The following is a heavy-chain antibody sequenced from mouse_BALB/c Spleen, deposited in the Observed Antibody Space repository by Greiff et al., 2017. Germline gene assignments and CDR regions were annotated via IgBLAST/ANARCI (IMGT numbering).Heavy chain of an antibody. D-gene: IGHD2-1*01. CDR1: GDSITSGY. J-gene: IGHJ4*01. Sequence: EVQVVESGPSLVKPSQTLSLTCSVTGDSITSGYWNWIRKFPGNKLEYMGYISYSGSTYYNPSLKSRISITRDTSKNQYYLQLNSVTTEDTATYYCARYLLSLYAMDYWGQGTSVTVSS. CDR3: ARYLLSLYAMDY. CDR2: ISYSGST. V-gene: IGHV3-8*02.